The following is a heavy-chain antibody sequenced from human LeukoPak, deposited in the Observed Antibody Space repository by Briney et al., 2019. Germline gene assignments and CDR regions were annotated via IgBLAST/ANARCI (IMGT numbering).Heavy chain of an antibody. D-gene: IGHD4-17*01. CDR1: GGTFSSYA. V-gene: IGHV1-69*13. Sequence: SVKVSCKASGGTFSSYAISWVRQAPGQGLEWMGGIIPIFGSSNYAQNSQDRVTITADESTSTAYMELSSLRSEDTAVYYCASVTTVTTKGHGAFDIWGQGTMVTVSS. CDR2: IIPIFGSS. CDR3: ASVTTVTTKGHGAFDI. J-gene: IGHJ3*02.